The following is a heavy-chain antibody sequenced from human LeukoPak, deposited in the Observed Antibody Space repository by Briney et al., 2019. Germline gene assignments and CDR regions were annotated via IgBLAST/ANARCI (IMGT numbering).Heavy chain of an antibody. CDR1: GYTFTGYY. V-gene: IGHV1-2*02. D-gene: IGHD3-9*01. Sequence: ASVKVSCKASGYTFTGYYMHWVRQAPGQGLEWMGWINPNSGGTNYAQQFQGRVTITRDTSISTPYMELSRLRSDDTAVYYCARAVSDWRGGYDYYYMDVWGKGTTVTVSS. CDR2: INPNSGGT. CDR3: ARAVSDWRGGYDYYYMDV. J-gene: IGHJ6*03.